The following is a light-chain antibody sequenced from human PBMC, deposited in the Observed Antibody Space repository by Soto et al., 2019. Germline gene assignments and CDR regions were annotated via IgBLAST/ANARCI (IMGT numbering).Light chain of an antibody. J-gene: IGKJ3*01. CDR3: QQRGSWPAT. CDR2: DAS. V-gene: IGKV3-11*01. CDR1: QTVNNF. Sequence: ETLLTQSPATLSLSPGERATLSGRASQTVNNFFAWYQQKPGQAPRLLIYDASYRATGIPARFSGSGSGTDFTLTISSLEAEDSAIYYCQQRGSWPATFGPGTKVDIK.